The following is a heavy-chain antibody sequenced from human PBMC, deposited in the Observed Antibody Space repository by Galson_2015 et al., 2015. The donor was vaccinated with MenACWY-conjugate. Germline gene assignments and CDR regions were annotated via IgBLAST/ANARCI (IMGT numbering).Heavy chain of an antibody. J-gene: IGHJ3*02. D-gene: IGHD3-22*01. CDR2: IYPGDSDT. V-gene: IGHV5-51*01. CDR3: ARTYDGSGYWVDAFDI. Sequence: QSGAEVKKPGESLKISCKGSGYSFTSYWIGWVRQMPGKGLEWMGIIYPGDSDTRYSPSFQGQVTISADKSISTAYLQWSSLKASDTAMYYCARTYDGSGYWVDAFDIWGQGTMVTVSS. CDR1: GYSFTSYW.